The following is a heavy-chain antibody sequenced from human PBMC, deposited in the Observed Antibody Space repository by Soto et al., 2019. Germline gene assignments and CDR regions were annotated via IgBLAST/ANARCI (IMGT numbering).Heavy chain of an antibody. D-gene: IGHD3-3*01. CDR2: ISYDGSNK. J-gene: IGHJ6*02. CDR1: GFTFSSYA. Sequence: GGSLRLSCAASGFTFSSYAMHWVRQAPGKGLEWVAVISYDGSNKYYADSVKGRFTISRDNSKNTLYLQMNTLKTEDTAVYYCTTVPLWSHSYYGMDVWGQGTTVTVSS. CDR3: TTVPLWSHSYYGMDV. V-gene: IGHV3-30-3*01.